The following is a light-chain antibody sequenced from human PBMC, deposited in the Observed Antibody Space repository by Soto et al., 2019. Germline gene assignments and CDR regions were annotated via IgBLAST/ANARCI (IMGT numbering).Light chain of an antibody. CDR3: QQTKGFPLT. Sequence: DIQMTQSPSSLSASQGDRVTITCRASQDINKHLAWYQQIPGKAPKLLIVAASTLQSGVPSRFSASGSGTDFTLTVGGLQPEDAATYYCQQTKGFPLTFGPGTKVDIK. CDR1: QDINKH. J-gene: IGKJ3*01. V-gene: IGKV1-12*01. CDR2: AAS.